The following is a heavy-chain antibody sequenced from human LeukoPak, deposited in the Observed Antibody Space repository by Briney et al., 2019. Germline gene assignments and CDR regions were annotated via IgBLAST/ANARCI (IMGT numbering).Heavy chain of an antibody. Sequence: PGGSLRLSCAASGFTVSDNFMSWVRQAPGKGLEWVSIIHGDGNTYYIDSVKGRFTISRDTSKNTLSLQMNSLRAEDAAVYYCVSHSNILTNYSFDYWGQGALVTVSS. CDR2: IHGDGNT. CDR3: VSHSNILTNYSFDY. V-gene: IGHV3-53*01. D-gene: IGHD3-9*01. J-gene: IGHJ4*02. CDR1: GFTVSDNF.